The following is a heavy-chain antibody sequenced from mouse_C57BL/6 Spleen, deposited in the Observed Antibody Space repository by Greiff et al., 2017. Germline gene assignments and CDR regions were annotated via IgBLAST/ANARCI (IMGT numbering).Heavy chain of an antibody. CDR2: IDPSDSET. D-gene: IGHD2-3*01. Sequence: QVQLQQPGAELVRPGSSVKLSCKASGYTFTSYWMHWVKQRPIQGLEWIGNIDPSDSETHYNQKFKDKATLTVDKSSSTAYMQLSSLTSEDSAVYDCARDGGWLLQAMDYWGQGTSVTVSS. V-gene: IGHV1-52*01. CDR1: GYTFTSYW. J-gene: IGHJ4*01. CDR3: ARDGGWLLQAMDY.